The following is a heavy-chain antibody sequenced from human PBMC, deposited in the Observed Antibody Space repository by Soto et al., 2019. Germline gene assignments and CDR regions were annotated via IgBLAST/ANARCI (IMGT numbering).Heavy chain of an antibody. V-gene: IGHV4-59*08. J-gene: IGHJ4*02. Sequence: SETLSHTCTVSGGSIRSNYWDWFRRPPGKGVEWIGYIYYAVSTSYNPSVKCRVSISLVTSEKQFSLRLTSVTSADSAVYYCARLGDSYQAFDYCGGGTLVT. CDR2: IYYAVST. CDR1: GGSIRSNY. D-gene: IGHD2-21*01. CDR3: ARLGDSYQAFDY.